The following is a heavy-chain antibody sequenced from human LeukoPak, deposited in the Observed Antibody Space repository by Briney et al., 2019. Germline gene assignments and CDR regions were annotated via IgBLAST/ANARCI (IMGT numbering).Heavy chain of an antibody. Sequence: LSLTCAVYGGSFSGYYMSWIRQAPGKGLEWVSYISSSGSTIYYADSVKGRFTISRDNAKNSLYLQMNSLRAEDTAVYYCAREGPHYDFWSGYQEYYYYMDVWGKGTTVTVSS. CDR1: GGSFSGYY. J-gene: IGHJ6*03. CDR3: AREGPHYDFWSGYQEYYYYMDV. CDR2: ISSSGSTI. D-gene: IGHD3-3*01. V-gene: IGHV3-11*04.